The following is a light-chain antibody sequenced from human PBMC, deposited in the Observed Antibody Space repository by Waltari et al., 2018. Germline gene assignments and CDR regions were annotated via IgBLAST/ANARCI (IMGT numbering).Light chain of an antibody. Sequence: QSAQTQQRSVPGAPVQSVTISCTGTSSDEGGSDNFSWYQQHPGKAPKLRIYDVSEWPSGVPDRFSGSKSGNTASLTISGLQAEDEADYYCSSYADNYVYVFGTGTEVTV. CDR3: SSYADNYVYV. V-gene: IGLV2-11*01. CDR1: SSDEGGSDN. J-gene: IGLJ1*01. CDR2: DVS.